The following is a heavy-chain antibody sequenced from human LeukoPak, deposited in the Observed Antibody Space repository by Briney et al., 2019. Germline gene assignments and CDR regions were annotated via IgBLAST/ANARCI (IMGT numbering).Heavy chain of an antibody. Sequence: GASVKVSCKASGYTFTGYYMHWVRQAPGQGLEWMGWINPNSGGTDYAQKFQGRVTMTRDTSISTAYMELSRLRSDDTAVYYCARDSLYYDSSGPRFDYWGQGTLVTVSS. CDR3: ARDSLYYDSSGPRFDY. CDR1: GYTFTGYY. V-gene: IGHV1-2*02. D-gene: IGHD3-22*01. J-gene: IGHJ4*02. CDR2: INPNSGGT.